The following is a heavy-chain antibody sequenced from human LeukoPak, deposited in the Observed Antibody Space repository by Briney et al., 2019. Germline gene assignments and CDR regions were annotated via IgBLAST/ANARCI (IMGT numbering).Heavy chain of an antibody. CDR2: ILGDGSRI. Sequence: GGSLRLSCAASGFTFSNYAMHWVRQAPGKGPEWVAVILGDGSRIHHADSVKGRFTISRDNSKNTLYLQMNSLRTEDTAVYYCARAYSAYWYSAYWGQGALVTVSS. V-gene: IGHV3-30*04. D-gene: IGHD1-26*01. CDR1: GFTFSNYA. CDR3: ARAYSAYWYSAY. J-gene: IGHJ4*02.